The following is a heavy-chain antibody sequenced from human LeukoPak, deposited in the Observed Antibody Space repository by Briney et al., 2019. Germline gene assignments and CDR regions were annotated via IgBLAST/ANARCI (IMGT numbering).Heavy chain of an antibody. J-gene: IGHJ4*02. CDR3: AAPTGYCSSTSCYAFDY. V-gene: IGHV1-69*13. Sequence: SVKVSCKASGYTFTSYYMHWVRQAPGQGLEWMGGIIPIFGTANYAQKFQGRVTITADESTSTAYMELSSLRSEDTAVYYCAAPTGYCSSTSCYAFDYWGQGTLVTVSS. CDR2: IIPIFGTA. D-gene: IGHD2-2*01. CDR1: GYTFTSYY.